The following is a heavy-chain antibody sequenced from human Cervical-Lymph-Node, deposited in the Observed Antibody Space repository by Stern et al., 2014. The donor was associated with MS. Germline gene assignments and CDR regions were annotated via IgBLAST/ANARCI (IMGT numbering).Heavy chain of an antibody. CDR1: GGSISSGLFS. Sequence: VQLVESGSGLVKPSQTLSLTCAVSGGSISSGLFSWSWIRQPPGKGLEWIGYISHSGTTYYNPSLKSRVTISVDRSKNQFSLNVTSVTAADTAVYDCYDYWGQGTLVTVSS. CDR3: YDY. CDR2: ISHSGTT. J-gene: IGHJ4*02. V-gene: IGHV4-30-2*01.